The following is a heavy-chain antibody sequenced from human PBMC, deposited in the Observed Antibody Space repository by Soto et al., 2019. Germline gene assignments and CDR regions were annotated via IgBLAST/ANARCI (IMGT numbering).Heavy chain of an antibody. Sequence: SETLSLTCTVSGGSISSDSYYWGWIRQSPEKGLEWIASISYSGSTYYNPSLKSRVTISVDKSKNQFSLKLSSVTAADTAVYYCASVSSSWYGRFDFWAQGNLVTVSS. J-gene: IGHJ5*01. V-gene: IGHV4-39*07. CDR2: ISYSGST. CDR1: GGSISSDSYY. CDR3: ASVSSSWYGRFDF. D-gene: IGHD6-13*01.